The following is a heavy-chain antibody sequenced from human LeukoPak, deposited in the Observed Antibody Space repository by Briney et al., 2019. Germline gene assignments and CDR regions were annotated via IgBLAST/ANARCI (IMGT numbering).Heavy chain of an antibody. CDR1: GASISGSGYY. V-gene: IGHV4-39*01. D-gene: IGHD5-24*01. CDR3: AGNRDAYFLNAFDI. CDR2: IYDSGST. Sequence: SETLSLTCTVSGASISGSGYYWGWIRQPPGKGLEWIGNIYDSGSTYYNASLQSRVTISIDTSKNQFSLRLSSVTAADTAVYYCAGNRDAYFLNAFDIWGQGTMVTVSS. J-gene: IGHJ3*02.